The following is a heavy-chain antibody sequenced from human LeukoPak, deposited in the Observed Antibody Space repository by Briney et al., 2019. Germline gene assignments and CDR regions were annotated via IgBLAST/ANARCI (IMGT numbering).Heavy chain of an antibody. CDR2: INPSGGST. Sequence: GASVKVSCKASGYTFTSYYMHWVRQAPGQGLEWMGIINPSGGSTSYAQKFQGRVTMTRDTFTSTVYMELSSLRSEDTAVYYCASSSPRRHYDFWSGYDNWFDPWGQGTLVTVSS. J-gene: IGHJ5*02. D-gene: IGHD3-3*01. CDR1: GYTFTSYY. V-gene: IGHV1-46*01. CDR3: ASSSPRRHYDFWSGYDNWFDP.